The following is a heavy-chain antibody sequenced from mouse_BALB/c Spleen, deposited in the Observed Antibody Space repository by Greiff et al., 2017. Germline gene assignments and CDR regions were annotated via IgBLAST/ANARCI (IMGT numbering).Heavy chain of an antibody. CDR2: IAPGSGST. D-gene: IGHD1-1*01. V-gene: IGHV1S41*01. J-gene: IGHJ1*01. Sequence: DLVKPGASVKLSCKASGFTFTSYWINWIKQRPGQGLEWIGRIAPGSGSTYYNEMFKGQATLTVDTSSSTAYIQLSSLSSEDSAVYFCASLSRLEVVAEYFDDWGAGTTVTVSS. CDR1: GFTFTSYW. CDR3: ASLSRLEVVAEYFDD.